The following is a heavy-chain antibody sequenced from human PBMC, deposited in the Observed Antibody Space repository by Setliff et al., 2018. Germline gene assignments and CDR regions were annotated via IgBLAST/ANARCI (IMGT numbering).Heavy chain of an antibody. D-gene: IGHD3-10*01. CDR3: SRLVRFCTRTVCQRLSGDDY. CDR1: GYTFTDFG. Sequence: ASVQVSCKASGYTFTDFGVSWVRQAPGQGLEWVGWISLYNGNTYYAPKFQGTAIMTTDTATTTAYLELRSLRSDDTAVYFCSRLVRFCTRTVCQRLSGDDYWGQGTLVTVSS. J-gene: IGHJ4*02. V-gene: IGHV1-18*01. CDR2: ISLYNGNT.